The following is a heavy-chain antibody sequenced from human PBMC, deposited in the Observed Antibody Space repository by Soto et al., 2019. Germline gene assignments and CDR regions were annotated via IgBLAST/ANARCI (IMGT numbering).Heavy chain of an antibody. CDR2: INHSGST. D-gene: IGHD6-13*01. J-gene: IGHJ6*02. CDR3: ASLRRAGNYYYGMDV. V-gene: IGHV4-34*01. Sequence: SETLSLTCAVYGGSFSGYYWSWIRQPPGKGLEWIGEINHSGSTNYNPSLKSRVTISVDTSKNQFSLKLSSVTAADTAVYYCASLRRAGNYYYGMDVWGQGTTVTVSS. CDR1: GGSFSGYY.